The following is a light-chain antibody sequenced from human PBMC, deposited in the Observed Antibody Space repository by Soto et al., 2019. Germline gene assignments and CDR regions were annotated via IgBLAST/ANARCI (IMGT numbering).Light chain of an antibody. CDR2: DVS. V-gene: IGLV2-14*01. CDR1: SSDVGDYNY. Sequence: QSALTQPASVSGSPGQSITISCTGTSSDVGDYNYVSWYQQHPGKAPKLMIYDVSNRSSGVSNRFSGSKSGNTASLTISGLQAEDEGDYYCSSYTSSGTLVLFGGGTKLTVL. CDR3: SSYTSSGTLVL. J-gene: IGLJ2*01.